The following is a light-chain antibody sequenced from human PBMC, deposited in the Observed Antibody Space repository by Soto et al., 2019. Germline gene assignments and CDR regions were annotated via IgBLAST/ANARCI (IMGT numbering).Light chain of an antibody. Sequence: DIQMTQSPSTLSASVGDIVTITCRASQSINGTLAWYQQKRGKAPKLLIFEASNLKSGVPSRFSGSGSGTEYSLTISSLQPDDSASDDCQHYNGFWTFGQGTRVEIK. J-gene: IGKJ1*01. V-gene: IGKV1-5*03. CDR2: EAS. CDR1: QSINGT. CDR3: QHYNGFWT.